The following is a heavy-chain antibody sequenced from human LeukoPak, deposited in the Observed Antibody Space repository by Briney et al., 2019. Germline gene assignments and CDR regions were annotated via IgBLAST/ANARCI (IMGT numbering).Heavy chain of an antibody. Sequence: QSGGSLRLSCAASGFTFSSYSMNWVRQAPGKGLEWVSYISSSGSTIYYADSVKGRFTISRDNAKNSLYLQMNSLRAEDTAVYYCARDGGVYCGGDCYVNWFDPWGQGTLVTVSS. V-gene: IGHV3-48*04. CDR2: ISSSGSTI. CDR1: GFTFSSYS. J-gene: IGHJ5*02. D-gene: IGHD2-21*02. CDR3: ARDGGVYCGGDCYVNWFDP.